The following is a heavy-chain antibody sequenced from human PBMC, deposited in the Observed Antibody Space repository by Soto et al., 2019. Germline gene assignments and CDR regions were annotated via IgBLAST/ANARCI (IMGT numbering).Heavy chain of an antibody. J-gene: IGHJ4*02. D-gene: IGHD3-10*01. V-gene: IGHV1-69*02. CDR1: GGTFSSYT. CDR3: ATNYGSGSTHFDY. CDR2: IIPMLRMA. Sequence: QVQLVQSGAEVKKPGSSVKVSCTASGGTFSSYTISWVRQVPGQGLEWMGRIIPMLRMADFAQNFQGRVTXTXDXXTSTAYMELSSLRSEDTAVYYCATNYGSGSTHFDYWGQGTLVTVSS.